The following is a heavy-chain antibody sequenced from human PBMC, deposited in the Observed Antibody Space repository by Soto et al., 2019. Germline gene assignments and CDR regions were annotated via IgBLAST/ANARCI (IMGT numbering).Heavy chain of an antibody. V-gene: IGHV3-33*01. J-gene: IGHJ4*02. D-gene: IGHD5-18*01. CDR2: IWYDGSNK. CDR1: GFTFIGYG. Sequence: SLYCAASGFTFIGYGMHWVRQAPGNVLEWVAVIWYDGSNKYYADSVKGRFTISRDNSKNTLYLQMKSLRAEDTAVYYCARAIRISRMAVTAMGYWGQGTLVNVSS. CDR3: ARAIRISRMAVTAMGY.